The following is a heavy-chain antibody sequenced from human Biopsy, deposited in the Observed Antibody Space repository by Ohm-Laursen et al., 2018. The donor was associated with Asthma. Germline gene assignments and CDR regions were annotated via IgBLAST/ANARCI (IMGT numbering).Heavy chain of an antibody. CDR3: ARHWSGNGWEDVHNWFDP. V-gene: IGHV4-39*01. CDR1: GASITTPNY. CDR2: IHYTGGS. J-gene: IGHJ5*02. Sequence: SETPSLTCAVSGASITTPNYWAWIRQPPGRGLEWLGGIHYTGGSFYSSPRRSRLTMSVDTSTSQFSLRLPSLTAADRGVYYCARHWSGNGWEDVHNWFDPWGPGIGVTVSS. D-gene: IGHD1-26*01.